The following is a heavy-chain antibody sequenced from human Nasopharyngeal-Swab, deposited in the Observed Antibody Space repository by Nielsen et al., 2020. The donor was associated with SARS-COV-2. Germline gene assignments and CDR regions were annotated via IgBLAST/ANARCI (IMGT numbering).Heavy chain of an antibody. CDR2: IYYSGAT. CDR3: VRDNYYHYYMDV. V-gene: IGHV4-39*01. Sequence: WIRQPPGKGLEWIGSIYYSGATYYSPSLKSRLTISADTSQNQFSLTVSSVTASDTAVYYCVRDNYYHYYMDVWGQGTTVTVSS. J-gene: IGHJ6*03. D-gene: IGHD2-15*01.